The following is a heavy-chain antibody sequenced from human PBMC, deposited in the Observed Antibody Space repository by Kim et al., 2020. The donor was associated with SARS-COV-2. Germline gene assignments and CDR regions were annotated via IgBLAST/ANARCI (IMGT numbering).Heavy chain of an antibody. CDR1: GFTFAAYA. Sequence: GGSLRLFCAASGFTFAAYAMSWVRQAPGEGLQWLSGISGSDESTYYADSVKGRFIISRDNSKNTLHLQMDSLRVEDTAVYYCAKHFGSSVSVFQHWGQVT. V-gene: IGHV3-23*01. D-gene: IGHD2-2*01. CDR3: AKHFGSSVSVFQH. CDR2: ISGSDEST. J-gene: IGHJ1*01.